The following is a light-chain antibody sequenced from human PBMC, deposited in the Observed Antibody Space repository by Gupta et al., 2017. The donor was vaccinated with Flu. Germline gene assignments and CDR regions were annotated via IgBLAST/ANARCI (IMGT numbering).Light chain of an antibody. Sequence: DIHMTQAPSSLAASVGDRVTITCRASQRISSYLNWYQQKPGKAPKLLLYAASRVRSSVLSKFSGSSSAAAFTLTIISRQPPDFATYYCRHRDSTPPIFGQGTKVEIK. CDR2: AAS. CDR1: QRISSY. V-gene: IGKV1-39*01. J-gene: IGKJ2*01. CDR3: RHRDSTPPI.